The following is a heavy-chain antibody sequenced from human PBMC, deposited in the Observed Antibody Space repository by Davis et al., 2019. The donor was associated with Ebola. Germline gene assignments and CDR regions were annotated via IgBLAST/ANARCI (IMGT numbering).Heavy chain of an antibody. CDR2: ISGSGGST. J-gene: IGHJ4*02. V-gene: IGHV3-23*01. CDR3: ARGTTREYSGYAGY. Sequence: GGSLRLSCAASGFTFSSYAMSWVRQSPGKGLEWVSDISGSGGSTYYADSVKGQFTISRNNSKNTLYLQMNSLRAEDTAVYYCARGTTREYSGYAGYWGQGTLVTVSS. CDR1: GFTFSSYA. D-gene: IGHD5-12*01.